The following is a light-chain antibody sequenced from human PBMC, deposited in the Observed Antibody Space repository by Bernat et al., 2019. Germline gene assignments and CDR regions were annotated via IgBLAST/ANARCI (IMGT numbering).Light chain of an antibody. Sequence: DIQMTQSPSSLSASVGDRVTITCRASQGIKNDLACYQQKPGKAPKRLIHTASRLQSGVPSRFSGSGSGTEFTLTISSLQPEDFGTYYCLQHNSYPRTFGQGTKVEIK. CDR3: LQHNSYPRT. J-gene: IGKJ1*01. V-gene: IGKV1-17*01. CDR2: TAS. CDR1: QGIKND.